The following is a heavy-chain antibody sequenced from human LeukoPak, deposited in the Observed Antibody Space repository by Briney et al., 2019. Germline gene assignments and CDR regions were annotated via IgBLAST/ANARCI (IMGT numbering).Heavy chain of an antibody. CDR2: IIPIFGIA. J-gene: IGHJ4*02. CDR1: GGTFSSYA. CDR3: ARGPVYCGGDWYFDY. D-gene: IGHD2-21*02. Sequence: GSSVKVSYKASGGTFSSYAISWVRQAPGQGLEWMGRIIPIFGIANYAQKFQGRVTITADKSTSTAYMELSSLRSEDTAVYYCARGPVYCGGDWYFDYWGQGTLVTVSS. V-gene: IGHV1-69*04.